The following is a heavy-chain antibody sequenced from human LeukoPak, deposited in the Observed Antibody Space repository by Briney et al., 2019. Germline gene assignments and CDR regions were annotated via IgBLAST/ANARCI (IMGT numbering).Heavy chain of an antibody. D-gene: IGHD5-24*01. J-gene: IGHJ3*02. CDR3: VRVRDGYNDAYDI. Sequence: ASVKLSCKASGYTFSNYNIHWLRQAPGQGLEWMGIVNPSGDSTNYARNFQGRVTMTGDTSTSTVYMELSSLRSEDTAVYYCVRVRDGYNDAYDIWGQGTMVTVTS. CDR1: GYTFSNYN. CDR2: VNPSGDST. V-gene: IGHV1-46*01.